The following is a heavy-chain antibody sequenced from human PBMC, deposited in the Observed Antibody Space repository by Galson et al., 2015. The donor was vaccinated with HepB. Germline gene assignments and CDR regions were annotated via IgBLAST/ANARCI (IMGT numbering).Heavy chain of an antibody. J-gene: IGHJ4*02. CDR3: AKNTAAAAGLYYFDY. Sequence: LSLTCTVSGGSISSSSYYWGWIRQPPGKGLEWIGSIYYSGSTYYNPSLKSRVTISVDTSKNQFSLKLTSVTAADTALYYCAKNTAAAAGLYYFDYWGQGILVTVSS. D-gene: IGHD6-13*01. V-gene: IGHV4-39*07. CDR2: IYYSGST. CDR1: GGSISSSSYY.